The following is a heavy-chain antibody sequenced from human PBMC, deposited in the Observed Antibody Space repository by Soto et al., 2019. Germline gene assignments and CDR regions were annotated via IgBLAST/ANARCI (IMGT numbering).Heavy chain of an antibody. CDR3: ARGQFLGWLLGPGMDV. CDR1: GYTFTSYY. D-gene: IGHD3-3*01. J-gene: IGHJ6*02. CDR2: INPSGGST. Sequence: AASVKVSCKASGYTFTSYYMHWVRQAPGQGLEWMGIINPSGGSTSYAQKFQGRVTMTRDTSTSTVYMELSSLRSEDTAVYYCARGQFLGWLLGPGMDVWGQGTTVTVSS. V-gene: IGHV1-46*01.